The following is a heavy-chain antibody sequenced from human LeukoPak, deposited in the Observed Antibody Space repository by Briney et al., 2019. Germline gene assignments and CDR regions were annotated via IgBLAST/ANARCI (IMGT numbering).Heavy chain of an antibody. CDR3: AREPPGCSSTSCYTSDYYYGMDV. Sequence: GASVKVSCKASGYTFTGYYMHWVRQAPGQGLEWMGRTNPNSGGTNYAQKFQGRVTMTRDTSISTAYMELSRLRSDDTAVYYCAREPPGCSSTSCYTSDYYYGMDVWGQGTTVTVSS. V-gene: IGHV1-2*06. CDR1: GYTFTGYY. CDR2: TNPNSGGT. D-gene: IGHD2-2*02. J-gene: IGHJ6*02.